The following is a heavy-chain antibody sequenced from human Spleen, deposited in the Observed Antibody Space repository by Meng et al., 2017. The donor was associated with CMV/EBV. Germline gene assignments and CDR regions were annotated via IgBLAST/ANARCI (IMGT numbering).Heavy chain of an antibody. CDR1: GFTFSSYS. D-gene: IGHD3-22*01. CDR3: ERTIIVVVRDLYYFDY. V-gene: IGHV3-21*01. CDR2: ISSSSSYI. Sequence: GASLKISCAASGFTFSSYSMNLVRPAPGKGLEWVSSISSSSSYIHYADSVKGRITISRDNAKNSLYLQMNSLRAEDTAVYYCERTIIVVVRDLYYFDYWGQGTLVTVSS. J-gene: IGHJ4*02.